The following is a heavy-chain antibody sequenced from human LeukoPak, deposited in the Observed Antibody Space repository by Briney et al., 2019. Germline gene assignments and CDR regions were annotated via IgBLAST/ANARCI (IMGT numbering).Heavy chain of an antibody. J-gene: IGHJ4*02. D-gene: IGHD2-15*01. V-gene: IGHV4-59*01. CDR1: GDSIRSYY. CDR2: IYYSGST. Sequence: PSETVSLTCTVSGDSIRSYYWSWIRQPPGKGLEWIGYIYYSGSTNSNPSLRSRVAISVDTSKNQFSLKVTSVTAADTAVYYCARARTTVYCGGATCSYFDFWGQGTLVTVSS. CDR3: ARARTTVYCGGATCSYFDF.